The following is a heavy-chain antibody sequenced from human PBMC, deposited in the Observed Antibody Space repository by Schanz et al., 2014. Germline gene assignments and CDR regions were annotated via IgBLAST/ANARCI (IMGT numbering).Heavy chain of an antibody. CDR3: ARDEGRDGYNLAFDV. Sequence: EVQLVESGGGLIQPGGSLRLSCAVSGFSVSTNYMSWVRQAPGKGLEWVSSIYINSGSTNYVDSVKGRFIISRDSSKNTLFLQMNSLRAEDTAVYFCARDEGRDGYNLAFDVWGQGTLVTVSS. V-gene: IGHV3-53*01. CDR2: IYINSGST. J-gene: IGHJ3*01. CDR1: GFSVSTNY. D-gene: IGHD5-12*01.